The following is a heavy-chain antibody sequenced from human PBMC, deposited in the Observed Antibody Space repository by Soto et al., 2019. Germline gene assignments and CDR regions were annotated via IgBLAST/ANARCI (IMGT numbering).Heavy chain of an antibody. J-gene: IGHJ2*01. V-gene: IGHV3-11*01. CDR1: GFTFSDYY. CDR2: ITPRGKTN. CDR3: ARVTNYRYFDL. Sequence: QLQLVESGGGLVKPGVYLRLSCAASGFTFSDYYMTWVRQAPGKGLEWVSSITPRGKTNYYSDSVKDRFTISRDNAKTSVSLHLDSLSVGDTAVYYCARVTNYRYFDLWGRGVLVTVSS.